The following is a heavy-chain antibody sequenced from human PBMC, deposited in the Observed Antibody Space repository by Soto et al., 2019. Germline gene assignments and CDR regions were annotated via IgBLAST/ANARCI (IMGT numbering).Heavy chain of an antibody. CDR2: IKQDGSEK. V-gene: IGHV3-7*01. CDR3: ARGPQYNWNYGAFDI. CDR1: GFTFSSYW. D-gene: IGHD1-7*01. J-gene: IGHJ3*02. Sequence: GGSLRLSCAASGFTFSSYWMSWVRQAPGKGLEWVANIKQDGSEKYYVDSVKGRFTISRDNAKNSLYLQMNSLRAEGTAVYYCARGPQYNWNYGAFDIWGQGTMVTVSS.